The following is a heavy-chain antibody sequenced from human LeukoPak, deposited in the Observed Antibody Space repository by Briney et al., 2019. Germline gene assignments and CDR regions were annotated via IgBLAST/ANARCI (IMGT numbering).Heavy chain of an antibody. Sequence: PSETLSLTCTVSVDSISCYYWSWIRQPPGKGLEWIGYMDYSGNTNYNPSLNSRLTTSLDTSKNQFSLKLSSVTAADTAVYYCARGKYYFDYWGQGTLVTVSS. J-gene: IGHJ4*02. CDR3: ARGKYYFDY. CDR1: VDSISCYY. CDR2: MDYSGNT. V-gene: IGHV4-59*01.